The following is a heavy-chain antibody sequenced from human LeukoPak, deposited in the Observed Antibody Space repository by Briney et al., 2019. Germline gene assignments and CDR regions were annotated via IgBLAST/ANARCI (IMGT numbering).Heavy chain of an antibody. CDR1: GYTFTGYD. J-gene: IGHJ6*03. Sequence: SSVKVCRKASGYTFTGYDINWVRQATGQGLEWMGWMNHTRDNTGYAQKLQGRVTMTRNTAISTAYMALSSLRSEDTAVYYCARGVGDYYYGSGFDYYYYYMDVWGKGNTVTISS. D-gene: IGHD3-10*01. V-gene: IGHV1-8*01. CDR2: MNHTRDNT. CDR3: ARGVGDYYYGSGFDYYYYYMDV.